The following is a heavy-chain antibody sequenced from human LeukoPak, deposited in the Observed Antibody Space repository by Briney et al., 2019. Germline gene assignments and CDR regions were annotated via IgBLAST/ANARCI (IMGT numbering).Heavy chain of an antibody. CDR2: ISSSSSYI. CDR3: ARPLIAAAGSGTSDY. J-gene: IGHJ4*02. Sequence: PGGSLRLSCAASGFTFSSYSMNWVRQAPGKGLEWVSSISSSSSYIYYADSVKGRFTISRDNAKNSLYLQMNSLRAEDTAVYYCARPLIAAAGSGTSDYWGQGTLVTVSS. V-gene: IGHV3-21*01. D-gene: IGHD6-13*01. CDR1: GFTFSSYS.